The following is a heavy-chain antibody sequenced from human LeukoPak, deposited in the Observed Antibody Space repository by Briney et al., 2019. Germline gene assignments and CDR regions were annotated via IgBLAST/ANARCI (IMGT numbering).Heavy chain of an antibody. J-gene: IGHJ4*02. V-gene: IGHV4-4*07. CDR2: IHASETT. CDR3: ARDGADVYGRAFDY. CDR1: GGSISSYF. D-gene: IGHD3-10*01. Sequence: SDTLSLTCNVSGGSISSYFWTWIRQPAGKGLEWIGRIHASETTNYNSSLKSRVSMSVDTSKNQFSLKLTSVTAADTAVYFCARDGADVYGRAFDYWGQGTLVSVSS.